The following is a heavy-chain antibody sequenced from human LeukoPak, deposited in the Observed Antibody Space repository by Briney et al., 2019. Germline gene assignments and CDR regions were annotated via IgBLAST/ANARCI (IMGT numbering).Heavy chain of an antibody. V-gene: IGHV3-53*01. CDR2: IYSDNT. CDR3: ARPLASSLHHAFDI. J-gene: IGHJ3*02. Sequence: PGGSLRLSCTVSGFTVSSNSMSWVRQAPGKGLEWVSFIYSDNTHYSDSVKGRFTISRDNSKNTLYLQMNSLRAEDTAVYYCARPLASSLHHAFDIWGQGTMVTVSS. D-gene: IGHD3-3*02. CDR1: GFTVSSNS.